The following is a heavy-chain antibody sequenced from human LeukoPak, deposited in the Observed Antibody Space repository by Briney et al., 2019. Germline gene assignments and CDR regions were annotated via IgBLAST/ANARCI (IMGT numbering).Heavy chain of an antibody. CDR2: ISSSSTTI. Sequence: GGSLRLSCAASGFTFSTYSMNWVRQAPGKGLQWISYISSSSTTIYYADSVKGRFTISRDNAKNSLFLQINSLRAEDTAVYYCARDASRGAFDYWGQGTVVTVPS. V-gene: IGHV3-48*01. CDR1: GFTFSTYS. CDR3: ARDASRGAFDY. D-gene: IGHD5-12*01. J-gene: IGHJ4*02.